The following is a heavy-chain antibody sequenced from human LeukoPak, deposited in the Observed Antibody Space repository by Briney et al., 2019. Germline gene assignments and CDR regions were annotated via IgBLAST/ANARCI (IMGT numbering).Heavy chain of an antibody. CDR2: IHYSGST. Sequence: SETLSLTCTVSGVSISTDYWTWVRQSPGKGLEWIGYIHYSGSTSHNPSLKSRVTMSVDTSKNQFSLKLSSVTAADTAVYYCARFYYYYDSSGYPQYYFDYWGQGTLVTVSS. CDR3: ARFYYYYDSSGYPQYYFDY. D-gene: IGHD3-22*01. V-gene: IGHV4-59*12. CDR1: GVSISTDY. J-gene: IGHJ4*02.